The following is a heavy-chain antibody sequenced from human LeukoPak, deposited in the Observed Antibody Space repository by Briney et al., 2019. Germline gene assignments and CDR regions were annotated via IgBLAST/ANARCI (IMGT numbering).Heavy chain of an antibody. CDR1: GFTFSVAA. J-gene: IGHJ4*02. CDR3: ARGYCGGDCYSFPFDY. CDR2: IGASGEST. D-gene: IGHD2-21*02. V-gene: IGHV3-23*01. Sequence: GGSLRLSCAASGFTFSVAAMTWVRQAPGKGLEWVSLIGASGESTYYADSVKGRFTISRDNSKNTLYLQMNSLRAEDTAVYYCARGYCGGDCYSFPFDYWGQGTLVTVSS.